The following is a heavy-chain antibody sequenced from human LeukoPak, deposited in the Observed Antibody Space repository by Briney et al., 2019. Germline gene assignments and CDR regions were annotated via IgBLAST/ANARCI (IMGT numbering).Heavy chain of an antibody. V-gene: IGHV1-2*02. D-gene: IGHD4-23*01. Sequence: ASVKVSCKASRYTLTGYYFHWVRQAPGRGLEWMGWINPNSGGTNYAQKFQGRVTMTRDTSISTIYMELGRLRFDDTAVFYCATAGYGGTYDAFDIWGQGTMVTVSS. CDR2: INPNSGGT. J-gene: IGHJ3*02. CDR3: ATAGYGGTYDAFDI. CDR1: RYTLTGYY.